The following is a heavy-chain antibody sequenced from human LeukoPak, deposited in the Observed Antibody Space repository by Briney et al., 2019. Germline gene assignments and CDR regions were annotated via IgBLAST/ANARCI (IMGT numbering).Heavy chain of an antibody. D-gene: IGHD2-15*01. Sequence: TAKASRKPSGYTFTGSHIHSVRQAPGPGREWMGWMDPNRGDTNYAQKFQGRVTMTRDTSSSTAYMDLSRLRSDDTAVYFCVKSIVVPTGRGAFDLWGQGTMVTVSS. CDR3: VKSIVVPTGRGAFDL. CDR1: GYTFTGSH. CDR2: MDPNRGDT. V-gene: IGHV1-2*02. J-gene: IGHJ3*01.